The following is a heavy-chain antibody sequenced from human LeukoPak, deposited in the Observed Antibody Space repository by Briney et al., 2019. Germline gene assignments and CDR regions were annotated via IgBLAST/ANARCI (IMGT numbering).Heavy chain of an antibody. J-gene: IGHJ6*02. CDR3: ASGTGPDNGYYYYYGMDV. CDR2: IYYSGST. CDR1: GGSMSPYH. Sequence: SETLSLTCTVSGGSMSPYHWGWIRQPPGKGLEWTGYIYYSGSTNYNPSLNSRVTISVDTSKNQFSLRLSSVTAADTAIYYCASGTGPDNGYYYYYGMDVWGQGTTVTVSS. V-gene: IGHV4-59*08. D-gene: IGHD1-1*01.